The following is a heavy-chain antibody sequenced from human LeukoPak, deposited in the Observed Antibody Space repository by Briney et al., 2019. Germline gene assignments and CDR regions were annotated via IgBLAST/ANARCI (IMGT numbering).Heavy chain of an antibody. CDR3: AVYYGSGMGAFDI. J-gene: IGHJ3*02. CDR1: GFTFSSYA. D-gene: IGHD3-10*01. Sequence: DPGGSLRLSCAASGFTFSSYAMSWVRQAPGKGLEWVSAISGSGGSTYYADSVKGRLTISRDNSKNTLYLQMNSLRAEDTAVYYCAVYYGSGMGAFDIWGQGTMVTVSS. CDR2: ISGSGGST. V-gene: IGHV3-23*01.